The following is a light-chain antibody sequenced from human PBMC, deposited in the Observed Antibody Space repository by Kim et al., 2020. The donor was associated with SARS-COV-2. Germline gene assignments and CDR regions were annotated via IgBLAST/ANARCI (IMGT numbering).Light chain of an antibody. J-gene: IGLJ3*02. V-gene: IGLV2-14*03. CDR2: DVD. CDR3: SSYTSTKTWV. Sequence: QSVVTQPAAVSGSPGQSITISCSGTSRDVGGYNYVSWYQQHPGKAPQLMIYDVDRRPSGVSDRFSGSKSGNTASLTISGLQAEDEAVYYCSSYTSTKTWVFGGGTQLTVL. CDR1: SRDVGGYNY.